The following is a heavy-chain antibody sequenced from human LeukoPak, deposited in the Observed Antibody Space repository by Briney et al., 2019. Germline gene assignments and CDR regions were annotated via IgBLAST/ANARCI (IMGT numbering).Heavy chain of an antibody. V-gene: IGHV4-34*01. D-gene: IGHD3-16*01. CDR2: INHSGST. Sequence: SETLSLTCAVYGGSFSDYYWNWIRQPPGKGLEWIGEINHSGSTNYNPSLRSRLTISLDTSKNQVSLELSSVTAADTAVYYCARGETYYDRTGIRGDYFDCWGQGTLVTVSS. CDR3: ARGETYYDRTGIRGDYFDC. J-gene: IGHJ4*02. CDR1: GGSFSDYY.